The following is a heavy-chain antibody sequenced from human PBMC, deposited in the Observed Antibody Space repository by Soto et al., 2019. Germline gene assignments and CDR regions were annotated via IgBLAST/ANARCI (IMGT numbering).Heavy chain of an antibody. J-gene: IGHJ4*02. V-gene: IGHV4-4*02. CDR2: IYHSGST. CDR1: GGSISSSNW. CDR3: ARDGVARWLERGPYYFDY. Sequence: PSETLSLTCAVSGGSISSSNWWSWVRQPPGKGLEWIGEIYHSGSTNYNPSLKSRVTISVDKSKNQFSLKLSSVTAADTAVYYCARDGVARWLERGPYYFDYWGQGTLVTAPQ. D-gene: IGHD1-1*01.